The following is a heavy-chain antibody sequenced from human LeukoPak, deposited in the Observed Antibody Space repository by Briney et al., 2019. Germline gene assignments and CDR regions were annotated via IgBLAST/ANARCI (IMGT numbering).Heavy chain of an antibody. CDR2: ISSSSSYT. CDR1: GFWFSDYY. J-gene: IGHJ3*01. CDR3: ARDPHRGAFDV. Sequence: PGGSLRLSCAASGFWFSDYYMSWIREAPGKGLEWVSYISSSSSYTKEADSVKGRFTISRDNAKNSLYLQMNSLRAEDTAVYYCARDPHRGAFDVWGQGTMVTVSS. V-gene: IGHV3-11*05.